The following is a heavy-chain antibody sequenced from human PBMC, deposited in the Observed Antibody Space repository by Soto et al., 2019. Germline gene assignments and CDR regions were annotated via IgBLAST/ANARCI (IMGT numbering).Heavy chain of an antibody. V-gene: IGHV4-34*01. CDR3: ARGTYYYDSSGYYENYYYYGMDV. CDR1: GGSFSGYY. J-gene: IGHJ6*02. D-gene: IGHD3-22*01. CDR2: INHSGST. Sequence: SETLSLTCAVYGGSFSGYYWSWIRQPPGKGLEWIGEINHSGSTNYNPSLKSRVTISVDTSKNQFSLKLSSVTAADTAVYYCARGTYYYDSSGYYENYYYYGMDVWGQGTTVTVSS.